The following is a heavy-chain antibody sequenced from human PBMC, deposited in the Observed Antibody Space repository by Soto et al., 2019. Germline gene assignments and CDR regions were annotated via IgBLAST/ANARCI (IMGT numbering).Heavy chain of an antibody. CDR2: TNPNSGHT. Sequence: QVQLVQSGAEVKKPGASVTVSCKASGYAFTTYNINWLRQATGQGLEWMGWTNPNSGHTGYAQKFQGRVTMTRVTSTNTAYMELSSLRSEDTAVYYCTRGHNWFDPWGQGTLVIVSS. CDR3: TRGHNWFDP. J-gene: IGHJ5*02. V-gene: IGHV1-8*01. CDR1: GYAFTTYN.